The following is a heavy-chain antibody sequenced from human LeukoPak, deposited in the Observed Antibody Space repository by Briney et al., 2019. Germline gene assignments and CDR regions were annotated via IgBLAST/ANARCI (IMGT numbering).Heavy chain of an antibody. J-gene: IGHJ2*01. CDR1: GFTFSTYW. V-gene: IGHV3-7*03. CDR3: ARAEWSNWYFDL. Sequence: PGGSLRLSCAASGFTFSTYWMNWVRQAPGKGLEWVANIKQDGSGKYYVDSVKGRFTLSRDSAKNSLYLQMNSLRAEDTAVYYCARAEWSNWYFDLWGRGTLVTVSS. D-gene: IGHD3-3*01. CDR2: IKQDGSGK.